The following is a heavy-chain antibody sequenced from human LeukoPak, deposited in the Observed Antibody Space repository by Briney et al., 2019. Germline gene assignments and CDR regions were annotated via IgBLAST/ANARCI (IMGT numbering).Heavy chain of an antibody. V-gene: IGHV4-34*01. D-gene: IGHD3-10*01. J-gene: IGHJ6*04. CDR3: ARGSRIIMVRGVTEKAMDV. CDR2: INHSGTT. Sequence: SETLSLTCAVYGGSLSGYYWGWIRQPPGKGLEWIGEINHSGTTTNNPSLKSRVIISVDMSKNQFSLKLSSVTAADTAVYYCARGSRIIMVRGVTEKAMDVWGKGTTVTVSS. CDR1: GGSLSGYY.